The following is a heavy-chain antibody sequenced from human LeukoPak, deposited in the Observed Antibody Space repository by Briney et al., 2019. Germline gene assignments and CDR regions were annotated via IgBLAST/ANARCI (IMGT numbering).Heavy chain of an antibody. CDR3: VRQGGWGGAASLIEF. J-gene: IGHJ4*02. Sequence: ETLSLTCTVSGASISTSTHYWAWIRQPPGKGLEWIASMFYRGSTYYNASLRSRVTLSVDTSMNQFSLKLSSVTASDTATFYCVRQGGWGGAASLIEFWGQGTLVTVSS. CDR2: MFYRGST. V-gene: IGHV4-39*01. D-gene: IGHD2-15*01. CDR1: GASISTSTHY.